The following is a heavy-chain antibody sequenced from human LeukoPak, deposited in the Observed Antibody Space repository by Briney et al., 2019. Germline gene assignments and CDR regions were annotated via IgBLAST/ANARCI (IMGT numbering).Heavy chain of an antibody. V-gene: IGHV3-23*01. D-gene: IGHD2-2*01. CDR3: AKDAPVNIVVVPAANS. Sequence: GGSLRLSCAASGFTFSSYAMSWVRQAPGKGLEWVSAISGSGGSTYYADSVKGQFTISRDNSKNTLYLQMNSLRAEDTAVYYCAKDAPVNIVVVPAANSWGQGTLVTVSS. CDR2: ISGSGGST. J-gene: IGHJ4*02. CDR1: GFTFSSYA.